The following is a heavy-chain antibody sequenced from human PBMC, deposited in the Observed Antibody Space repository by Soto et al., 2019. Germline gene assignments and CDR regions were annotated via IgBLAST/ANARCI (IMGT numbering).Heavy chain of an antibody. Sequence: PSETLSLTCSFSGDSVTSHYLTWIRQSPEKGLEWIGYIYYTGCTNYNPSLKSRVTISVDTSKNQFSLKLSSATAADTAVYYCARHSNRNYGLYYFDYWGLGALVTVSS. CDR2: IYYTGCT. D-gene: IGHD4-4*01. J-gene: IGHJ4*02. CDR1: GDSVTSHY. V-gene: IGHV4-59*08. CDR3: ARHSNRNYGLYYFDY.